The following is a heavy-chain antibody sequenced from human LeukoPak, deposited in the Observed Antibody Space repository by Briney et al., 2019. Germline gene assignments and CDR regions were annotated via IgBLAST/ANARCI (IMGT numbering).Heavy chain of an antibody. Sequence: GGSLRLSCAASGFTFSSYSMNWVRQAPGKGLEWVSYISSSSSIIYYADSVKGRFTISRDNAKNSLYLQMNSLRAEDTAVYYCARSMEQQLVDAFDIWGQGTMVTVSS. V-gene: IGHV3-48*04. D-gene: IGHD6-13*01. J-gene: IGHJ3*02. CDR2: ISSSSSII. CDR3: ARSMEQQLVDAFDI. CDR1: GFTFSSYS.